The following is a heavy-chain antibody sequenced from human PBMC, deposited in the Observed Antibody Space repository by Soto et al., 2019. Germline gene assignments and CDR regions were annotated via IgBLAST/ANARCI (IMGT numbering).Heavy chain of an antibody. CDR3: ARHNYGSGSTYFDY. D-gene: IGHD3-10*01. J-gene: IGHJ4*02. CDR1: GGSISSNY. Sequence: QVQLQESGPGLVKPSETLSLTCTVSGGSISSNYWRWIRPPPGKGLEWIGYIYYSGSTNYNPSVKNRVPMSVATSKNQFSLKLNSMTAADTALYYCARHNYGSGSTYFDYWGQGTMVTVSS. V-gene: IGHV4-59*08. CDR2: IYYSGST.